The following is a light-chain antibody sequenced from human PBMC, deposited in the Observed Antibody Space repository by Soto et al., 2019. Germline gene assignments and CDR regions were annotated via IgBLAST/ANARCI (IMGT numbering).Light chain of an antibody. Sequence: DIQMTQSPLTLSASVGDRVTITCRASQSINRYLAWYQQKPGKAPQLLIYDASHLKSGVPSRFSGSGSGTDFTLTISSLLPEDLATYFCQQYNGPWTFGRGTKVEIK. J-gene: IGKJ1*01. CDR1: QSINRY. V-gene: IGKV1-5*01. CDR2: DAS. CDR3: QQYNGPWT.